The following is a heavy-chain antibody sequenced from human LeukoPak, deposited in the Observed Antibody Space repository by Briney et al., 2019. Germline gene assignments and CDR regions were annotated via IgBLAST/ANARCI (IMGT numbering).Heavy chain of an antibody. CDR2: IWYDGSKK. Sequence: PGGSLRLSCAASGFTFSNYGMHWVRQAPGKGLEWVAGIWYDGSKKYYADSVRGRFTISRDDSKNTLYLQMNSLRAEDTAVYYCARDPARSFDIWGQGTMVTVSS. J-gene: IGHJ3*02. CDR1: GFTFSNYG. CDR3: ARDPARSFDI. V-gene: IGHV3-33*01.